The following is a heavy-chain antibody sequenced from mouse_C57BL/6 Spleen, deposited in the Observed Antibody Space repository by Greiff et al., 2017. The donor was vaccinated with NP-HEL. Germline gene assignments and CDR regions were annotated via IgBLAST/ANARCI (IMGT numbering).Heavy chain of an antibody. CDR3: TRSDGSSYYWYFDV. D-gene: IGHD1-1*01. CDR1: GYTFTDYE. Sequence: ESGAELVRPGASVTLSCKASGYTFTDYEMHWVKQTPVHGLEWIGAIDPETGGTAYNQKFKGKAILTADKSSSTAYMELRSLTSEDSAVYYCTRSDGSSYYWYFDVWGTGTTVTVSS. J-gene: IGHJ1*03. CDR2: IDPETGGT. V-gene: IGHV1-15*01.